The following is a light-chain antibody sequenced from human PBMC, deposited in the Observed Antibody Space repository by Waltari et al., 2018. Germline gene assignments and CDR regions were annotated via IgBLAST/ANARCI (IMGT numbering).Light chain of an antibody. CDR1: ESMSRY. Sequence: SCRASESMSRYVASYLQEAGQPPRLSNYEGSKRATCIPERFSGSGSGTDLSLTVSRLAPEDCAVYYGERYGTLPATFGQGTKVEIK. CDR2: EGS. V-gene: IGKV3-20*01. CDR3: ERYGTLPAT. J-gene: IGKJ1*01.